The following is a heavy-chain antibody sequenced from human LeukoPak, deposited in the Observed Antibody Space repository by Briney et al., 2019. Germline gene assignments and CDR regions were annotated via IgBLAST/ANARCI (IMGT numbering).Heavy chain of an antibody. Sequence: ASVKVSCKASGYIFITYYIHWVRQAPGQGLEWMGVINPSDGSTNYAQKFQGRVTMTRDTSTSTVYMELDSLRFEDTAVYYCARDVAREFDYWGQGTLATVSS. CDR1: GYIFITYY. CDR3: ARDVAREFDY. D-gene: IGHD5-24*01. CDR2: INPSDGST. V-gene: IGHV1-46*01. J-gene: IGHJ4*02.